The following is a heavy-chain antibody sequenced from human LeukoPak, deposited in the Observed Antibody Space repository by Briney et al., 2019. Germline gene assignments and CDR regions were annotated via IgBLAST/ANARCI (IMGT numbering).Heavy chain of an antibody. CDR3: ATSRYGSGSYYKAPEY. Sequence: GASVKVSCKASGYTFTSYSISWVRQAPGQGLEWMGWISAYNGNTNYAEKLQGRVTMTTDTSTSTAYMDLRSLRSDDTAVYYCATSRYGSGSYYKAPEYWGQGTLVTVSS. V-gene: IGHV1-18*01. CDR1: GYTFTSYS. J-gene: IGHJ4*02. D-gene: IGHD3-10*01. CDR2: ISAYNGNT.